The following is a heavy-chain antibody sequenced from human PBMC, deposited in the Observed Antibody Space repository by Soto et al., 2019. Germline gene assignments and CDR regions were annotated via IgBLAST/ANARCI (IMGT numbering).Heavy chain of an antibody. CDR1: GVPFSSFA. CDR3: AKDTSSSPYYMDA. Sequence: PGGPRLLSCTRSGVPFSSFAMSWVRSATAKGLEWVSEITGSTGTTHYADSVKGRLIISRDNSKNTVHLQMNSLRVEDTAVYYCAKDTSSSPYYMDAWGKGTTVTVFS. D-gene: IGHD2-2*01. CDR2: ITGSTGTT. J-gene: IGHJ6*03. V-gene: IGHV3-23*01.